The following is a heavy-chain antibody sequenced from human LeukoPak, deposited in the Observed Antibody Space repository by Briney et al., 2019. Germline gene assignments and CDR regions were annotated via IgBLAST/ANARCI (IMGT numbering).Heavy chain of an antibody. V-gene: IGHV4-59*01. Sequence: SETLSLTCTVSSGSITNYYWSWIRQPPGKGLEWIGFIYYSGNTNYNPSLKSRVTISVDTSKNQFSLKLSSMTAADTAVYYCARGYYGSGTFNWFDPWGQGTLVTVSS. J-gene: IGHJ5*02. D-gene: IGHD3-10*01. CDR2: IYYSGNT. CDR1: SGSITNYY. CDR3: ARGYYGSGTFNWFDP.